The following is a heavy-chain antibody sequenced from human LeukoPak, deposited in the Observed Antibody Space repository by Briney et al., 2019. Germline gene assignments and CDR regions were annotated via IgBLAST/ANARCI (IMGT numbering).Heavy chain of an antibody. J-gene: IGHJ4*02. V-gene: IGHV4-4*07. CDR1: GGSISSYY. Sequence: PSETLSLTCTVSGGSISSYYWSWIRQPAGKGLEWIGRIYTSGSTNYNPSLKSRVTMSVDTSKNQFSLKLSSVTAADTAVYYCARGYCSSTSCQEVYYFDYWGQGTLVTVSS. D-gene: IGHD2-2*01. CDR3: ARGYCSSTSCQEVYYFDY. CDR2: IYTSGST.